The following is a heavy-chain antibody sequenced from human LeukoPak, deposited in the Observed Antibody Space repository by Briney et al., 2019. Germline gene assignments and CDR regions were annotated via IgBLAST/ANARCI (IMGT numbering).Heavy chain of an antibody. V-gene: IGHV1-46*01. CDR2: INPSGGST. CDR3: ARRSDDYDSSAYYH. CDR1: GYTFTSYY. J-gene: IGHJ4*02. D-gene: IGHD3-22*01. Sequence: ASVTVSCTASGYTFTSYYMHWVRQAPGQGLEWMGIINPSGGSTSYAQKFQGRVTMTMDPSISTAFMELSSLRSEDTAVYYCARRSDDYDSSAYYHWGQGTLVTVSS.